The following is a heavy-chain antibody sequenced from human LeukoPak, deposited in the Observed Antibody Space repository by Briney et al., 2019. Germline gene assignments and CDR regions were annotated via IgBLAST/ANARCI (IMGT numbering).Heavy chain of an antibody. CDR1: GFRVSTNY. D-gene: IGHD3-16*01. J-gene: IGHJ4*02. CDR3: AKNLRY. V-gene: IGHV3-53*01. Sequence: GGSLRLSCAASGFRVSTNYMSWVRQAPGKGLEWVSVVYSGGSTYYADSVKGRFTISRDNSKNTLYLQMNSLRAEDTAVYYCAKNLRYWGQGTLVTVSS. CDR2: VYSGGST.